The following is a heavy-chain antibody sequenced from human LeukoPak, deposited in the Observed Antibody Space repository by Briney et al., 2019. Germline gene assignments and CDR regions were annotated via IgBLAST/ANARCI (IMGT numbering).Heavy chain of an antibody. V-gene: IGHV4-38-2*01. D-gene: IGHD3-10*01. J-gene: IGHJ2*01. CDR3: ARALGTRPGYFDL. CDR2: IYHSGST. CDR1: GYSISSGYY. Sequence: LETLSLTCAVSGYSISSGYYWGWIRQPPGKGLEWIGSIYHSGSTYYNPSLKSRVTISVDTSKNQFSLKLSSVTAADTAVYYCARALGTRPGYFDLWGRGTLVTVSS.